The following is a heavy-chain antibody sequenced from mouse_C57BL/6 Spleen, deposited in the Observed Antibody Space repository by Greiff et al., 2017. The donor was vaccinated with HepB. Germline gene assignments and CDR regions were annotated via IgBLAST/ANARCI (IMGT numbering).Heavy chain of an antibody. D-gene: IGHD2-5*01. CDR3: ARRDSNSFDY. V-gene: IGHV5-6*02. Sequence: DVKLVESGGDLVKPGGSLKLSCAASGFTFSSYGMSWVRQTPDKRLEWVATISSGGSYTYYPDSVKGRFTISRDNAKNTLYLQMSSLKSEDTAMYYCARRDSNSFDYWGQGTTLTVSS. J-gene: IGHJ2*01. CDR1: GFTFSSYG. CDR2: ISSGGSYT.